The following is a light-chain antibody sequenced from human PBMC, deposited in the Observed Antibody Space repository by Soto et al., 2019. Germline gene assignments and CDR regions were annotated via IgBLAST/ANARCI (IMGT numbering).Light chain of an antibody. CDR3: QQYKNWPPVT. J-gene: IGKJ4*01. Sequence: ETVMTQSPATLSVSLGERATLSCRASQSVNTNLAWYQQKPGQAPRLLIYGASIRATGVPARFSGSGSGTDYTLTISSLQPEDFAVYFCQQYKNWPPVTFGGGTKVEIK. CDR1: QSVNTN. CDR2: GAS. V-gene: IGKV3-15*01.